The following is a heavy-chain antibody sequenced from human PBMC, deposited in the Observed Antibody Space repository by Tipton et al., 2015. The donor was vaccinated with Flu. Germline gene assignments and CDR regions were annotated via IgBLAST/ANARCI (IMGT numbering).Heavy chain of an antibody. CDR2: INHSGSS. CDR1: GGSFSGYY. CDR3: ARGLYASGSGQGRYFDS. V-gene: IGHV4-34*01. Sequence: TLSLTCAVYGGSFSGYYWTWIRQPPGKGLEWIGEINHSGSSNYNPSLKSRVTMSVDTSKNQFSLKVRSVTAADTALYYCARGLYASGSGQGRYFDSWGQGTLVTVSS. D-gene: IGHD3-10*01. J-gene: IGHJ4*02.